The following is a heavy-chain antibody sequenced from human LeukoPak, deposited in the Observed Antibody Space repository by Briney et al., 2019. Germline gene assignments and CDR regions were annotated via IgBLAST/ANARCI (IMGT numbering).Heavy chain of an antibody. CDR3: ARVAVYGMDV. CDR2: IYYSGST. D-gene: IGHD6-19*01. V-gene: IGHV4-31*03. J-gene: IGHJ6*02. Sequence: SQTLSLTCTVSGGSISSGGYYWSWIRQLPGKGLEWIGYIYYSGSTYYNPSLKGRVTISVDTSKNQFSLKLSSVTAADTAVYYCARVAVYGMDVWGQGTTVTVSS. CDR1: GGSISSGGYY.